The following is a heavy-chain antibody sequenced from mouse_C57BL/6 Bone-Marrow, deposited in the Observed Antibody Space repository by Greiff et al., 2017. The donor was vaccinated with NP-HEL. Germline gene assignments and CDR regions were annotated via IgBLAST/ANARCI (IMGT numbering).Heavy chain of an antibody. V-gene: IGHV5-16*01. CDR1: GFPFSDYY. CDR2: INYDGSST. J-gene: IGHJ2*01. D-gene: IGHD2-3*01. Sequence: EVQLVESEGGLVQPGSSMKLSCTASGFPFSDYYMAWVRQVPEKGLEWVANINYDGSSTYYLDSLKSRFIISRDNAKNILYLQMSSLKSEDTATYYCARDDDGYFFFDYWGQGTTLTVSS. CDR3: ARDDDGYFFFDY.